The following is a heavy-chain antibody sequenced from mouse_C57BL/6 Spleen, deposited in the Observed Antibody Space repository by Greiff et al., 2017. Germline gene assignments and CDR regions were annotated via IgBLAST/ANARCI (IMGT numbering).Heavy chain of an antibody. CDR2: INPSTGGT. CDR3: ARRDYGSSHYFDY. D-gene: IGHD1-1*01. J-gene: IGHJ2*01. V-gene: IGHV1-42*01. Sequence: EVQLQQSGPELVKPGASVKISCKASGYSFTGYYMNWVKQSPEKSLEWIGEINPSTGGTTYNQKFKAKATLTVDKSSSTAYMQLKSLTSEDSAVYYCARRDYGSSHYFDYWGQGTTLTVSS. CDR1: GYSFTGYY.